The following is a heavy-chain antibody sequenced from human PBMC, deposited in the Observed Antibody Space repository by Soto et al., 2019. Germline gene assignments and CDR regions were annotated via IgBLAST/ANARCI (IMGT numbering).Heavy chain of an antibody. V-gene: IGHV3-33*01. CDR3: ARDPRNKGLDP. CDR1: GFTFSSYC. CDR2: IWYDGSNK. Sequence: GGSLILSCGASGFTFSSYCMHRVRQAPGKGLEWVAVIWYDGSNKYYADSVKGRFTISRDNSKNTLYLQMNSLRAEDTAMYYCARDPRNKGLDPWGQGTLVTVSS. J-gene: IGHJ5*02.